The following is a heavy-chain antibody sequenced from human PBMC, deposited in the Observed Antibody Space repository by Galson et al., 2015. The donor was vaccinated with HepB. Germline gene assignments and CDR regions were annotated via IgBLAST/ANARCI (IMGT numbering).Heavy chain of an antibody. V-gene: IGHV1-3*01. D-gene: IGHD4-17*01. CDR2: INAGNGNT. J-gene: IGHJ6*03. Sequence: SVKVSCKASGYTFTSYAMHWVRQAPGQRLEWMGWINAGNGNTKYSQKFQGRVTITRDTSASTAYMELSSLRAEDTAVYYCAKDWFKVTTDLSYYYYYYMDVWGKGTTVTVSS. CDR3: AKDWFKVTTDLSYYYYYYMDV. CDR1: GYTFTSYA.